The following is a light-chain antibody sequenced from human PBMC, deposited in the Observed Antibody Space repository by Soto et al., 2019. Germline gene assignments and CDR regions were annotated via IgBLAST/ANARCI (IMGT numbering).Light chain of an antibody. J-gene: IGLJ1*01. V-gene: IGLV2-14*03. CDR3: SSYTSSTTLV. Sequence: QSVLTQPASVSASPGQSITISCTGTRGDIGGYNYVSWYQQHPDKAPKLMIYDVYHRPSGVSNRFSASKSGNTASLTISGLQAEDEADYYCSSYTSSTTLVFGTGTKLTVL. CDR1: RGDIGGYNY. CDR2: DVY.